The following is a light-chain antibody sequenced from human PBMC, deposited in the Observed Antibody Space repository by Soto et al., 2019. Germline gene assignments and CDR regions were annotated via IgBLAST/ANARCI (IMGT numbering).Light chain of an antibody. V-gene: IGKV4-1*01. CDR3: QQYYSTPQT. CDR1: QSVLYSSKNKNY. CDR2: WAS. J-gene: IGKJ1*01. Sequence: IVMTQSPDSLAVSLGERATINCKSSQSVLYSSKNKNYLAWYQQKPGQPPKLLIYWASTRESGVPDRFSGSGSGTEFTLTISSLQAEDVAVYYCQQYYSTPQTFGQGTKVEIK.